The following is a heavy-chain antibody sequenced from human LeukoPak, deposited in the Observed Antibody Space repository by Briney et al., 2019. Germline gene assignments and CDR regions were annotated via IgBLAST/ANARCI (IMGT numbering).Heavy chain of an antibody. CDR2: IYRGST. V-gene: IGHV4-59*01. CDR1: GGSISSYY. J-gene: IGHJ4*02. D-gene: IGHD1-1*01. Sequence: SETLSLTCTVSGGSISSYYWSWIRQPPGKGLEWIGYIYRGSTNYNTSLKSRVTISGDTAKNQFSLKLTSVTAADTAVYYCARGYPERYYFDYWGQGILVTVST. CDR3: ARGYPERYYFDY.